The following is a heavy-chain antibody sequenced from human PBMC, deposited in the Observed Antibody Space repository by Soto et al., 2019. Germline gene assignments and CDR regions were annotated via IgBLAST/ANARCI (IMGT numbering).Heavy chain of an antibody. V-gene: IGHV1-8*01. CDR2: MNPNTGGT. Sequence: ASVKVPYKASGKTFTKYETIRVRQAAGQGPEGMGWMNPNTGGTVYAQKFQGRVTLTRDTSISTAYMELSSLRYDDTAAYYCAIGRGRHCAGGNCNRCLDPWRQGTQVTVS. CDR3: AIGRGRHCAGGNCNRCLDP. J-gene: IGHJ5*02. D-gene: IGHD2-21*02. CDR1: GKTFTKYE.